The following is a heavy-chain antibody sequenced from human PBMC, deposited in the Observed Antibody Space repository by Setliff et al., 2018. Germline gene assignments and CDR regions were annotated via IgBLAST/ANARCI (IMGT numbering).Heavy chain of an antibody. CDR1: GGSISDNGYF. D-gene: IGHD1-26*01. CDR3: ARDASASDGRNAFDI. CDR2: IYFGGNT. Sequence: KTSETLSLTCTVPGGSISDNGYFWGWVRQPPGKGLEWIGNIYFGGNTYFNPSFKSRVTMSIDTSNSQFSLKLGSVTAADTAIYYCARDASASDGRNAFDIWGRGTMVTVSS. J-gene: IGHJ3*02. V-gene: IGHV4-39*07.